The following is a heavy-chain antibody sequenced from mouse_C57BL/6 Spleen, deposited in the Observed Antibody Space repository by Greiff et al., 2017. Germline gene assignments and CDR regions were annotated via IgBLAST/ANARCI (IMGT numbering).Heavy chain of an antibody. J-gene: IGHJ1*03. Sequence: VQLQQSGPELVKPGASVKIPCKASGYTFTDYNMDWVKQSHGKSLEWIGDINPNNGGTIYNQKFKGKATLTVDKSSSTAYMELRSLTSEDTAVYYCARRRIYDYDLYWYFDVWGTGTTVTVSS. CDR1: GYTFTDYN. D-gene: IGHD2-4*01. V-gene: IGHV1-18*01. CDR2: INPNNGGT. CDR3: ARRRIYDYDLYWYFDV.